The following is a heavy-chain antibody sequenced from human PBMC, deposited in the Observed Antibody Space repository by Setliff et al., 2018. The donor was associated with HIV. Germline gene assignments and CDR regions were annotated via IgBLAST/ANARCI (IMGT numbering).Heavy chain of an antibody. CDR2: IYYSGST. CDR3: ARGGAFCGRDSCYYLDY. CDR1: GGSISSSSYY. J-gene: IGHJ4*02. V-gene: IGHV4-39*07. Sequence: KPSETLSLTCTVSGGSISSSSYYWGWIRQPPGKGLEWIGSIYYSGSTYYNPSLKSRVTISVDTSKNQFSLQLNSVTAADTAVYFCARGGAFCGRDSCYYLDYWGQGNPVTVSS. D-gene: IGHD2-21*02.